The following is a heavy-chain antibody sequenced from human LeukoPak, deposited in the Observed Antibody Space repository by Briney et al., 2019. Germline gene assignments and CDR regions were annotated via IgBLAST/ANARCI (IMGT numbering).Heavy chain of an antibody. CDR1: GGTFSSYA. Sequence: SVKVSCKASGGTFSSYAISWVRQAPGQGLEWMGRIIPILGIANYAQKFQGRVTITADKSTSTAYMELSSLRSEDTAVYYCARDYYDSSGYYYYYGMDVWGQGTTVTVSS. J-gene: IGHJ6*02. D-gene: IGHD3-22*01. CDR2: IIPILGIA. CDR3: ARDYYDSSGYYYYYGMDV. V-gene: IGHV1-69*04.